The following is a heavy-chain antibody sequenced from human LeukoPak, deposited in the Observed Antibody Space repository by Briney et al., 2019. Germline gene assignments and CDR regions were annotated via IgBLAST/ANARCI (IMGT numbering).Heavy chain of an antibody. Sequence: SETLSLTCTVSGGSISSGDYYWSWIRQPPGKGLEWIGYIYYSGSTYYNPSLKSRVTISVDTSKNQFSLKLSSVTAADTAVYYCARGMYYYDGSGDYWGQGTLVTVSS. CDR3: ARGMYYYDGSGDY. CDR2: IYYSGST. V-gene: IGHV4-30-4*01. J-gene: IGHJ4*02. CDR1: GGSISSGDYY. D-gene: IGHD3-22*01.